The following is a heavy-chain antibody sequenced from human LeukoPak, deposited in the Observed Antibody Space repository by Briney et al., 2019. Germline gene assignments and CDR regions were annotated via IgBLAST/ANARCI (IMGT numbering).Heavy chain of an antibody. Sequence: GGSLRLSCAASGFTFSSYEMNWVRQAPEKGLEWISYISSSGTTIYYADSVRGRFTISRDNAMNSLYLQMNSLRAEDTAVYYCASDVWPFGTYWGQGTLVTVSS. D-gene: IGHD3-16*01. V-gene: IGHV3-48*03. CDR3: ASDVWPFGTY. CDR1: GFTFSSYE. J-gene: IGHJ4*02. CDR2: ISSSGTTI.